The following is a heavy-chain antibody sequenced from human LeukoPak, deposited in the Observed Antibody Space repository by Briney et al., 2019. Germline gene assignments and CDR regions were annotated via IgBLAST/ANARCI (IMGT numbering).Heavy chain of an antibody. V-gene: IGHV3-48*01. D-gene: IGHD3-22*01. J-gene: IGHJ4*02. CDR2: ISSSSSTI. CDR1: GFTFSSYS. Sequence: GRSLRLSCAASGFTFSSYSMNWVRQAPGKGLEWVSYISSSSSTIYYADSVKGRFTISRDNAKNSLYLQMNSLRAEDTAVYYCARESYYYDSSGYYSFDYWGQGTLVTVSS. CDR3: ARESYYYDSSGYYSFDY.